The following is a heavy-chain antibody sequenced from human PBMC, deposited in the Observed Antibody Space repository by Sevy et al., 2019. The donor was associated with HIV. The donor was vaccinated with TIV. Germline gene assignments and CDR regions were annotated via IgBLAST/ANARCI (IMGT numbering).Heavy chain of an antibody. V-gene: IGHV4-38-2*01. Sequence: SETLSLTCAVSGYSXXXGXYWGWIRQPPGKGLEWIGSIYHXGSTYYNPSLKSRVTISVDTSKNQFSLKLSSVTAADTAVYYCARTLYNGYXYGPLXXXXYWGQGTLVTVSS. D-gene: IGHD5-18*01. CDR1: GYSXXXGXY. CDR2: IYHXGST. J-gene: IGHJ4*02. CDR3: ARTLYNGYXYGPLXXXXY.